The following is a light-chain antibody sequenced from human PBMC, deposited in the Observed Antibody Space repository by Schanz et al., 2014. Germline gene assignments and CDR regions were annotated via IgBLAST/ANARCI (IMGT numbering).Light chain of an antibody. Sequence: EIVMTQSPASLSVSPGERAILSCRASQSVSSNLAWYQQKPGQAPRLLIYDASTRATSIPARFSGSGSGTEFTLTISSLQSEDFAVYYCQQRSNWPLTFGPGTKVVIK. V-gene: IGKV3-15*01. CDR2: DAS. CDR1: QSVSSN. J-gene: IGKJ3*01. CDR3: QQRSNWPLT.